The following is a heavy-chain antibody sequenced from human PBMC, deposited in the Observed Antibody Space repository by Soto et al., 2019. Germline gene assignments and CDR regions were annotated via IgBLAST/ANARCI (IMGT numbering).Heavy chain of an antibody. Sequence: QVQLVESGGGVVQLGRSLRLSCAASGFTFSSYGMHWVRQAPGKGLEWVAVISYDGSNKYYADSVKGRFTISRDNSKNTLYQQMNSLRAEDTAVYYCAKDRYCSGGSCYSRYYYGMDVWGQGTTVTVSS. CDR1: GFTFSSYG. V-gene: IGHV3-30*18. D-gene: IGHD2-15*01. CDR3: AKDRYCSGGSCYSRYYYGMDV. J-gene: IGHJ6*02. CDR2: ISYDGSNK.